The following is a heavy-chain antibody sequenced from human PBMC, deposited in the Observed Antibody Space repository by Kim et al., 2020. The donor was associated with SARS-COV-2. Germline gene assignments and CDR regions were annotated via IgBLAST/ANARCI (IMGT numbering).Heavy chain of an antibody. CDR1: GFTFSSYA. CDR3: AKDQGYGSGSSDY. D-gene: IGHD3-10*01. J-gene: IGHJ4*02. CDR2: ISGSGGST. Sequence: GGSLRLSCAASGFTFSSYAMSWVRQAPGKGLEWVSAISGSGGSTYYADSVKGRFTISRDNSKNTLYLQMNSLRAKDTAVYYCAKDQGYGSGSSDYWGQGTLVTVSS. V-gene: IGHV3-23*01.